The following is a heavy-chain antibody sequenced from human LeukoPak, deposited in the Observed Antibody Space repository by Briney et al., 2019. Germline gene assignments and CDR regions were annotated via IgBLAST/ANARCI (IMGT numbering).Heavy chain of an antibody. D-gene: IGHD4-11*01. CDR2: INPNSGGT. Sequence: ASVKVSCKASGYTFTGYYMHWVRPAPGQGLEWMGWINPNSGGTNYAQKFQGRVTMTRDTSISTAYMELSRLRSDDTAVYYCARGYDYSRGYYYYYMDVWGKGTTVTVSS. J-gene: IGHJ6*03. V-gene: IGHV1-2*02. CDR1: GYTFTGYY. CDR3: ARGYDYSRGYYYYYMDV.